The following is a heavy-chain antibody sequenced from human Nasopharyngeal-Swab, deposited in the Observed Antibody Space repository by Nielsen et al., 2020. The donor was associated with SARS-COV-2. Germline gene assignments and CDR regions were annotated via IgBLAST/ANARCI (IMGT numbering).Heavy chain of an antibody. J-gene: IGHJ6*02. CDR1: GYSISSGYY. Sequence: SETLSLTCTVSGYSISSGYYWGWIRQPPGKGLEWIGEINHSGSTNYNPSLKSRVTISVDTSKNQFSLKLSSVTAADTAVYYCARGRRTRYCSSTSCYAHNYYYYGMDVWGQGTTVTVSS. CDR3: ARGRRTRYCSSTSCYAHNYYYYGMDV. CDR2: INHSGST. V-gene: IGHV4-38-2*02. D-gene: IGHD2-2*01.